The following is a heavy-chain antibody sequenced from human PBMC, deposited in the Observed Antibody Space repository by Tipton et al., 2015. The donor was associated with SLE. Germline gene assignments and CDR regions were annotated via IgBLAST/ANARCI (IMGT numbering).Heavy chain of an antibody. CDR3: ARGNWGYDSSGYSLYYYYYGMDV. CDR2: IYDSGST. CDR1: GGSISSHY. J-gene: IGHJ6*02. D-gene: IGHD3-22*01. V-gene: IGHV4-59*11. Sequence: TLSLTCTVSGGSISSHYWSWIRQPPGKGLEWIGYIYDSGSTNYNPSLKSRVTISVDTSKNQFSLKLSSVTAADTAVYYCARGNWGYDSSGYSLYYYYYGMDVWGQGTTVTVSS.